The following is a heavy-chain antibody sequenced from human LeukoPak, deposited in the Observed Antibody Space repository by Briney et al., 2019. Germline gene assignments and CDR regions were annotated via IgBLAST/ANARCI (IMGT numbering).Heavy chain of an antibody. CDR3: ARRGLDYGAFDY. J-gene: IGHJ4*02. CDR2: IYYSGGT. Sequence: PSETPSLTCTVSGGSISSYYWSWIRQPPGKGLEWIGYIYYSGGTNYNPSLKSRVTISVDTSKNQFSLKLSSVTAADTAVYYCARRGLDYGAFDYWGQETLVTVSS. D-gene: IGHD4-17*01. CDR1: GGSISSYY. V-gene: IGHV4-59*08.